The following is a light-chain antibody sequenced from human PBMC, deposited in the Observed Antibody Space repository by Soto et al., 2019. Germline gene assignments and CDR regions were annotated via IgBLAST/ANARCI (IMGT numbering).Light chain of an antibody. CDR2: GAS. J-gene: IGKJ2*01. CDR3: QQSYNFPYT. CDR1: QSVSSN. V-gene: IGKV3-15*01. Sequence: EIVMTQSPATLSVSPGERATLSCRASQSVSSNLAWYQQKPGQAPRLLIYGASTRATGIPARFSGSGSGTEFTLTISSLQSEDFAVYYCQQSYNFPYTFGPGTKLEIK.